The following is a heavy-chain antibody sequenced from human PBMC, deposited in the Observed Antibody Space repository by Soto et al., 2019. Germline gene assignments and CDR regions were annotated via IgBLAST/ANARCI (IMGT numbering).Heavy chain of an antibody. D-gene: IGHD4-17*01. CDR2: IRGSGADT. CDR1: GFTFSSYG. J-gene: IGHJ4*02. Sequence: GSLRLSCAASGFTFSSYGMTWVRQAPGRGLEYVSSIRGSGADTFYADSVKGRFTISRDNSKNTLYLQLNSLRAEDTARYFCARDPNGDYIGAFDSWGQGP. CDR3: ARDPNGDYIGAFDS. V-gene: IGHV3-23*01.